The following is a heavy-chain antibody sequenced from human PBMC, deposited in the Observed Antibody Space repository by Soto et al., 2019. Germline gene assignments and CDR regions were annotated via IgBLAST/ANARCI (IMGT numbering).Heavy chain of an antibody. CDR2: IWYDGSNK. D-gene: IGHD7-27*01. CDR1: GFTFSSYG. CDR3: ARDHQSGRARYYYYGMDV. V-gene: IGHV3-33*01. Sequence: SLRLSCAASGFTFSSYGMHWVRQAPGKGLEWVAVIWYDGSNKYYADSVKGRFTISRDNSKNTLYLQMNSLRAEDTAVYYCARDHQSGRARYYYYGMDVWGQGTTVTVSS. J-gene: IGHJ6*02.